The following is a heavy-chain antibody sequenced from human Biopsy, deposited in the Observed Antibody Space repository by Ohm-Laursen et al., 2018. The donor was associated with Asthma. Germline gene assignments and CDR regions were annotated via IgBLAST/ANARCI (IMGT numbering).Heavy chain of an antibody. J-gene: IGHJ6*02. V-gene: IGHV1-69*01. CDR2: IMTVFGTT. D-gene: IGHD6-19*01. CDR1: GGTFSNFA. CDR3: ARCQVGYSSGWSLLLKKIYYSGMDV. Sequence: SSVKVSCKAPGGTFSNFAISWVRQAPGQGLEWLGGIMTVFGTTNYAQKFQGRATITADESTSTAYMEVTSLRSEDTAIYYCARCQVGYSSGWSLLLKKIYYSGMDVWGQGTAVTISS.